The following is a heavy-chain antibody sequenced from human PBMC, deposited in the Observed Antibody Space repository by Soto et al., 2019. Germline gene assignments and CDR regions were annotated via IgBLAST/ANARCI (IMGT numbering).Heavy chain of an antibody. D-gene: IGHD6-19*01. Sequence: EVQLVESGGALVQPGGSLRLSCTASGFTCNNYWMNWVRQAPGKGLEWVANIKKDGSETYYLDSVKGRFSISRDNAKKSLSLQISSLRDEDTGMYYCAGGTGWLIDYWGQGTMVTVS. V-gene: IGHV3-7*04. CDR3: AGGTGWLIDY. J-gene: IGHJ4*02. CDR1: GFTCNNYW. CDR2: IKKDGSET.